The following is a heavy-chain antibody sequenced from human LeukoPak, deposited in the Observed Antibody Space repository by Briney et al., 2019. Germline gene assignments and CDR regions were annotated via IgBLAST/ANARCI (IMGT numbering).Heavy chain of an antibody. CDR1: GFTFGSYG. Sequence: GRSLRLSCAASGFTFGSYGMHWVRQAPGKGLEWVAVISYDGSNKYYADSVKGRFTISRDNSKNTLYLQMNSLRAEDTVVYYCARGAVGATRNYFDYWGQGTLVTVSS. V-gene: IGHV3-30*03. CDR2: ISYDGSNK. CDR3: ARGAVGATRNYFDY. J-gene: IGHJ4*02. D-gene: IGHD1-26*01.